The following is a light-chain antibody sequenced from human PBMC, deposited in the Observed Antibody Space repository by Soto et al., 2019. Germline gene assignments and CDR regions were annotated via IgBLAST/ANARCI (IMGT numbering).Light chain of an antibody. J-gene: IGLJ1*01. CDR3: SSYTSSAPFYV. Sequence: QSVLTQPASVSGSPGQSITISCTGASTDVDGYDYVSWYQQHPGKAPKLMIYDVNNRPSGVSYRFSGSKSGDTASLTISGLQAEDDADYYCSSYTSSAPFYVFGTGTKLTVL. CDR2: DVN. V-gene: IGLV2-14*03. CDR1: STDVDGYDY.